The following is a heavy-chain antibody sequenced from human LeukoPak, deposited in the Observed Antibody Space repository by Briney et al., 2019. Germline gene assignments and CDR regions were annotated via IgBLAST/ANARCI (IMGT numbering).Heavy chain of an antibody. J-gene: IGHJ4*02. CDR3: ASERGATQYFDY. CDR2: IIPMLDIQ. CDR1: GGTFTSYV. D-gene: IGHD3-10*01. V-gene: IGHV1-69*04. Sequence: ASVKVSYKASGGTFTSYVITWVRQAPGQGLEWMGRIIPMLDIQNYAQKFQGRVTITADKSTSTAYMKLSSLRSEDTAVYYCASERGATQYFDYWGQGTLVTVSS.